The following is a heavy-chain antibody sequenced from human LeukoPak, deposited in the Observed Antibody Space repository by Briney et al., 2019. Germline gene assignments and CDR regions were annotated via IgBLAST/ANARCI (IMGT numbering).Heavy chain of an antibody. CDR2: IRTDGTIT. J-gene: IGHJ6*03. V-gene: IGHV3-74*03. Sequence: GGSLRLSCAASGFTFSSYWMHWVRQAPGKGLVWVSRIRTDGTITTYADSVKGRFSISRDDAKNTLYLQVNSLRVEDTAVYYCAREGTGSYMDVWGKGTTVTVSS. CDR1: GFTFSSYW. D-gene: IGHD1/OR15-1a*01. CDR3: AREGTGSYMDV.